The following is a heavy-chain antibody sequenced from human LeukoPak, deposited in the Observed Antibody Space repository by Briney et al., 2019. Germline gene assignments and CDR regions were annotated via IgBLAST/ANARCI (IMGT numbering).Heavy chain of an antibody. J-gene: IGHJ4*02. V-gene: IGHV3-21*01. D-gene: IGHD1-20*01. CDR2: ISSSSSYI. CDR1: GFTFSSYS. Sequence: GGSLRLSCAASGFTFSSYSMNWVRQAPGKGLEWVSSISSSSSYIYYADSVEGRFTISRDNAKNSLYLQMNSLRAEDTAVYYCARDSRITKKADYWGQGTLVTVSS. CDR3: ARDSRITKKADY.